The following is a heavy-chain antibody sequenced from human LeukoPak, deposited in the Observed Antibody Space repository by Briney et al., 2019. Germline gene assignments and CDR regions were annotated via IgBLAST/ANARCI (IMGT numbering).Heavy chain of an antibody. J-gene: IGHJ4*02. CDR3: AKATTYYDFWSGYSPDY. D-gene: IGHD3-3*01. CDR1: GFTFSSYA. V-gene: IGHV3-23*01. Sequence: HPGGSLRLSCAASGFTFSSYAMSWVRQAPGKGLEWVSAISGSGGSTYYADSVKGRFTISRDNSKNTLYLQMNSLRAEDTAVYYCAKATTYYDFWSGYSPDYWGQGTLVTVSS. CDR2: ISGSGGST.